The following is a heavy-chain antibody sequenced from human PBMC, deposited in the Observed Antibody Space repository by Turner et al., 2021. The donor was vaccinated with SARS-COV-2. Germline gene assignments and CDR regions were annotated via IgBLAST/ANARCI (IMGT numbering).Heavy chain of an antibody. CDR3: ARLPERYFFDY. J-gene: IGHJ4*02. Sequence: LQLQESGPGLVKPSETLSLTCTVSGGSITKNYDYWGWIRQPPGKGLEWIGSIYYSGNTYYNPSLKSRVTISVDTSESQFSLKLSSVTAADTAVYYCARLPERYFFDYWGQGALVTVSS. CDR1: GGSITKNYDY. V-gene: IGHV4-39*01. CDR2: IYYSGNT.